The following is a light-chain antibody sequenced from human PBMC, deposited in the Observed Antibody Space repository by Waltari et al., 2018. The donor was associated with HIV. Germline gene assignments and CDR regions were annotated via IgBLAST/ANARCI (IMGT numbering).Light chain of an antibody. J-gene: IGLJ2*01. V-gene: IGLV3-1*01. CDR1: KLGDNY. CDR2: QDS. CDR3: QAWDSSVV. Sequence: SYELTQPPSVSVSPGQTASITCSGDKLGDNYACWYQQKPGQSPVLGIYQDSKRPSGIPERFSGSNSGNTATLTISGTQAMDEADYYCQAWDSSVVFGGGTKLTVL.